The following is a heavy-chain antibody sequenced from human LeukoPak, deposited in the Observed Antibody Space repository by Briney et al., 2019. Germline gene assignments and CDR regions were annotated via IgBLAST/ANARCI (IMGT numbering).Heavy chain of an antibody. Sequence: PGGSLRLSCAASGFTFSSYGMHWVRQAPGKGLEWVAFIRYDGSNKYYADSVKGRFTISRDNSKNTLYLQMNSLRAEDTAVYYCAKMYYDFWSGYYRFAAFDIWGQGTMVTVSS. CDR1: GFTFSSYG. CDR3: AKMYYDFWSGYYRFAAFDI. CDR2: IRYDGSNK. J-gene: IGHJ3*02. D-gene: IGHD3-3*01. V-gene: IGHV3-30*02.